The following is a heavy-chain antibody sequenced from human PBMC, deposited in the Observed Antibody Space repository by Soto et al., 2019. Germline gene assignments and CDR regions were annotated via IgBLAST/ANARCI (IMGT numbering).Heavy chain of an antibody. CDR3: ATAYYGSGSYPPSPFDY. Sequence: QVQLVQSGAEVKKPGSSVKVSCKASGGTFSSYAISWVRQAPGQGLEWMGGIIPIFGTANYAQKFQGRVTITADKSTSTAYMELSSLRSEDTAVYDCATAYYGSGSYPPSPFDYWGQGTLVTVSS. V-gene: IGHV1-69*06. D-gene: IGHD3-10*01. CDR2: IIPIFGTA. CDR1: GGTFSSYA. J-gene: IGHJ4*02.